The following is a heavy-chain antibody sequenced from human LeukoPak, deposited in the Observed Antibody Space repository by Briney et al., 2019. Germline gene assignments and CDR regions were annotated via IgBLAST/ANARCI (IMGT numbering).Heavy chain of an antibody. V-gene: IGHV3-33*03. J-gene: IGHJ6*02. Sequence: GGSLRLSCAASGITFRSYGMHWVRQAPGKGLEWVAFIWYDGSNKYYADSVKGRFTISRDNAKNTLYLQVNSLRVEDTAVYYCVGFYSGMDVWGQGTTVTVSS. D-gene: IGHD2-15*01. CDR1: GITFRSYG. CDR2: IWYDGSNK. CDR3: VGFYSGMDV.